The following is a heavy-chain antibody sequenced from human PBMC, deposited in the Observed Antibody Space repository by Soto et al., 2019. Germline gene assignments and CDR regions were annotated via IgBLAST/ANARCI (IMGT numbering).Heavy chain of an antibody. J-gene: IGHJ4*02. CDR3: ARGDYGTGGYPVPYFDY. CDR2: INPDSGAT. D-gene: IGHD2-8*02. Sequence: HEHLVQSGAEVKRPGASLKVSCKASGYSFTGYYIHWVRQAPGQGLEVMGWINPDSGATNYAQNFQGRVTLTSATSISTASMDLTSLTSDDTAVYYCARGDYGTGGYPVPYFDYWGQGTLVIVSS. V-gene: IGHV1-2*02. CDR1: GYSFTGYY.